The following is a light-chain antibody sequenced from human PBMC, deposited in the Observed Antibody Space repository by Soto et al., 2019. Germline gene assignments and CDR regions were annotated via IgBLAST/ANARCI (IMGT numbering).Light chain of an antibody. CDR1: QDISNY. J-gene: IGKJ3*01. CDR3: QQYDNLPPFT. V-gene: IGKV1-33*01. Sequence: DIQMTQSPSSLSASVGDRVTITCQASQDISNYLNWYQQKPGKAPKLLIYDASKLETGVPSRFSGSESGTDFTFTISSLQPEDIATYYCQQYDNLPPFTFGPGTKVDI. CDR2: DAS.